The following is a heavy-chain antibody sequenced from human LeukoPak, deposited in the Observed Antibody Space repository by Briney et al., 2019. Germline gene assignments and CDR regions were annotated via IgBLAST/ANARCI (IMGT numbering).Heavy chain of an antibody. J-gene: IGHJ4*02. CDR1: GFTFSDYW. CDR2: INGDGSGA. Sequence: GGSLRLSCAASGFTFSDYWMHWVRQVPGKGPEWISRINGDGSGATYADSVKGRFTISRDNAKNTSYLQMSTLRVEDTAVYFCARGEDDYGGGAYFDYWGQGTLVTVSS. D-gene: IGHD4/OR15-4a*01. CDR3: ARGEDDYGGGAYFDY. V-gene: IGHV3-74*01.